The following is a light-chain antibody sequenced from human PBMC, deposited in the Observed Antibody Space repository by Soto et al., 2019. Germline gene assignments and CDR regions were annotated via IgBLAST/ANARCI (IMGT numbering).Light chain of an antibody. CDR1: QSVSTF. CDR2: DAS. Sequence: EIVLTQSPATLSLSPGERATLSCRASQSVSTFLAWYQQKPGQAPRLLIYDASKRASGIPARFSGSGSGTDFTLTISSLQSEDFAVYYCQQYGSSGTFGQGTKVDIK. CDR3: QQYGSSGT. V-gene: IGKV3-11*01. J-gene: IGKJ1*01.